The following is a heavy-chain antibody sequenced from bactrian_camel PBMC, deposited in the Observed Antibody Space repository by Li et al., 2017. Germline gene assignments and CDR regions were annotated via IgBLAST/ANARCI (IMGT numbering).Heavy chain of an antibody. D-gene: IGHD5*01. CDR3: VTGVLPGWHDFGY. V-gene: IGHV3S9*01. Sequence: HVQLVESGGGSVQDGGSLRLSCAARTGTFRSACMGWIRQVSGKEREGVASIDSDGETTYADSVKGRFIISRDNAKSSVYLQMNSLKLEDTAVYYCVTGVLPGWHDFGYWGQGTQVTVS. J-gene: IGHJ6*01. CDR2: IDSDGET. CDR1: TGTFRSAC.